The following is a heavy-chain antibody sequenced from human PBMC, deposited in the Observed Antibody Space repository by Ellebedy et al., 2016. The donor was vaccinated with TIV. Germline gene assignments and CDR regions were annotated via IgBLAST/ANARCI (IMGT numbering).Heavy chain of an antibody. CDR1: GGSISSYY. CDR3: ARGGINYAFDI. CDR2: IYYSGST. Sequence: SETLSLXXTVSGGSISSYYWSWIRQPPGKGLEWIGYIYYSGSTNYNPSLKSRVTISVDTSKNQFSLKLSSVTAADTAVYYCARGGINYAFDIWGQGTMVTVSS. V-gene: IGHV4-59*01. D-gene: IGHD1-14*01. J-gene: IGHJ3*02.